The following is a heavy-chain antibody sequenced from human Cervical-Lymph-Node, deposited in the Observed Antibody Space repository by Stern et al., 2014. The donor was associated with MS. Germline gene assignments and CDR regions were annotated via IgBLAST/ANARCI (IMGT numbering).Heavy chain of an antibody. CDR3: TTSQEEI. J-gene: IGHJ4*02. Sequence: VQLVESGAEVKKPGASLKVSCKASGYTFTNYDVNWVRQATGQGPEWVGWMSPNTGNTGAARKFKGRVTMTAATSINTAYMEMSSLRFEDTAIYYCTTSQEEIWGQGTVVTVSS. CDR2: MSPNTGNT. CDR1: GYTFTNYD. V-gene: IGHV1-8*01.